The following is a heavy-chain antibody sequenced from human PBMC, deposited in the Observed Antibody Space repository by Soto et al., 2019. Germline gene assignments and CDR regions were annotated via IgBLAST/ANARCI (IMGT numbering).Heavy chain of an antibody. CDR3: ARAVDYGDYTDAFDI. J-gene: IGHJ3*02. V-gene: IGHV3-66*01. D-gene: IGHD4-17*01. CDR2: IYSGGST. Sequence: GGSLRLSCAASGFTVSSNYMSWVRQAPGKGLEWVSVIYSGGSTYYADSVKGRFTISRDNSKNTLYLQMNSLRAEDTAVYYCARAVDYGDYTDAFDIWGQGTMVTVSS. CDR1: GFTVSSNY.